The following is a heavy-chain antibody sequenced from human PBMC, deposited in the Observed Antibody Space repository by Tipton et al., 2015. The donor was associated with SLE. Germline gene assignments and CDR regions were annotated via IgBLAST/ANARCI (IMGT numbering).Heavy chain of an antibody. Sequence: TLSLTCTVSGGSISSYYWSWIRQPPGKGLEWIGYIYYSGSTNYNPSLKSRVTISVDTSKNQFSLKLSSVTAADTAVYYCARVESVDAFDIWGQGTMVTVSS. CDR3: ARVESVDAFDI. CDR2: IYYSGST. D-gene: IGHD2/OR15-2a*01. V-gene: IGHV4-59*01. CDR1: GGSISSYY. J-gene: IGHJ3*02.